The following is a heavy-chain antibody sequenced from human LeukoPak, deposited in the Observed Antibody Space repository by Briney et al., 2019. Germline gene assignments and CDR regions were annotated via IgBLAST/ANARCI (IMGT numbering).Heavy chain of an antibody. V-gene: IGHV3-21*01. D-gene: IGHD3-9*01. CDR1: GFTFSSYS. J-gene: IGHJ4*02. Sequence: SGGSLRLSCAASGFTFSSYSMNWVRQAPGEGLEWVSSISSSSSYIYYADSVKGRFTISRDNAKNSLYLQMNSLRAEDTAVYYCARESPIFYDYWGQGTLVTVSS. CDR3: ARESPIFYDY. CDR2: ISSSSSYI.